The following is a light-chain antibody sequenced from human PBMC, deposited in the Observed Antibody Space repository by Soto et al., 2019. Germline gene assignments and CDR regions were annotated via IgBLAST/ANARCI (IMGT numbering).Light chain of an antibody. CDR2: DAS. CDR3: QQRSNWPIT. Sequence: EIVLTQSPAPRSLSPGERASLSCRATQSVSSYLAWYQQKPGQAPRLLIYDASNRATGIPARFSVSGSGTDFTLTISSLEPEDYAVYCCQQRSNWPITFGQGTRLEIK. V-gene: IGKV3-11*01. J-gene: IGKJ5*01. CDR1: QSVSSY.